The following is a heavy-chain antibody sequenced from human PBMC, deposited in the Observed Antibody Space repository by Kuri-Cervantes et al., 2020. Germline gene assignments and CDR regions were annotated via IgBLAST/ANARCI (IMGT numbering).Heavy chain of an antibody. D-gene: IGHD6-13*01. CDR3: ARDLTSSSWPNWFDP. Sequence: GESLKISCAASGFTFSSYAMHWVRQAPGKGLEWVAVISYDGSNKYYADSVKGRFTISRDNSKNTLYLQMNSLRAEDTAVYYCARDLTSSSWPNWFDPWGQGTLVTVFS. J-gene: IGHJ5*02. CDR1: GFTFSSYA. CDR2: ISYDGSNK. V-gene: IGHV3-30-3*01.